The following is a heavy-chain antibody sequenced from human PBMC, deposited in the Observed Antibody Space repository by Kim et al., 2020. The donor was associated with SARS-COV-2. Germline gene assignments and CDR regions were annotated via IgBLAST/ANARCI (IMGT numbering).Heavy chain of an antibody. CDR2: ISYGGANR. V-gene: IGHV3-30*03. D-gene: IGHD2-15*01. CDR1: GFSFRSYG. CDR3: VRGAAVTLTSTELYYFDH. J-gene: IGHJ4*02. Sequence: GGSLRLSCSASGFSFRSYGMHWVRQAPGKGLEWVSIISYGGANRYYADSVRGRFTISRDNSKNTIFLQMNSLGTDDSAVYYCVRGAAVTLTSTELYYFDHWGQGILGTVSS.